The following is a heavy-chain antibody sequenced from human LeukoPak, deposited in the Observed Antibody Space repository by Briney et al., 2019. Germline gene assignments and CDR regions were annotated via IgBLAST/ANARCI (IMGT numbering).Heavy chain of an antibody. D-gene: IGHD4-17*01. CDR3: ARGYYGDYVWDY. Sequence: PGGSLRLSCAASGFTFSSYSMNWVRQAPGKGLEWVSSISSSGSYIYYADSVKGRFTISRDNAKNSLYLQMNSLRAEDTAVYYCARGYYGDYVWDYWGQGTLVTVSS. V-gene: IGHV3-21*01. CDR2: ISSSGSYI. J-gene: IGHJ4*02. CDR1: GFTFSSYS.